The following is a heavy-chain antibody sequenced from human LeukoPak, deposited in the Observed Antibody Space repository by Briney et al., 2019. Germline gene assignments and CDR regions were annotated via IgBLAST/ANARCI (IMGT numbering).Heavy chain of an antibody. V-gene: IGHV3-9*01. CDR1: GFTFDDYA. CDR2: ISWNSGSI. Sequence: GGSLRLSCAASGFTFDDYAMHWVRQAPGKGLEWVSGISWNSGSIGYADSVKGRFTISRDDAKNSLYLQMNSLRAEDTALYYCAKDMGYSYGSGFDYWGQGTLVTVSS. J-gene: IGHJ4*02. D-gene: IGHD5-18*01. CDR3: AKDMGYSYGSGFDY.